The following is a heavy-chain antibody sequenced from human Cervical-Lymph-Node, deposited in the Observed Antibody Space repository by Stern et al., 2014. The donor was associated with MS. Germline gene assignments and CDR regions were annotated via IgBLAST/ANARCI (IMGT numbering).Heavy chain of an antibody. J-gene: IGHJ3*02. D-gene: IGHD2-15*01. Sequence: VQLVESGAEVKKPGASVKVSCKASGYTFTSYGISWVRQAPGQGLEWMGLISADNGNTHYAQKLQGRVTMTTDTSTSTADMELRSLRSDDTAVYYCARGLLGSENAFDIWGQGTMVTVSS. CDR1: GYTFTSYG. CDR3: ARGLLGSENAFDI. CDR2: ISADNGNT. V-gene: IGHV1-18*01.